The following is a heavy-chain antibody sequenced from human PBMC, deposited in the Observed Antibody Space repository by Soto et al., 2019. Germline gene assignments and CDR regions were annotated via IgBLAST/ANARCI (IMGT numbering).Heavy chain of an antibody. CDR1: EFTFSSYG. J-gene: IGHJ4*02. D-gene: IGHD2-15*01. Sequence: VGSLRLSCSASEFTFSSYGMHWVLQAPGKGLEWVAVIWYDGSNKYYADSVKGRFTISRDNSKNTLYLQMNSLRAEDTAVYYCAISVVQFLFEYWGQGTLVTVSS. CDR2: IWYDGSNK. CDR3: AISVVQFLFEY. V-gene: IGHV3-33*01.